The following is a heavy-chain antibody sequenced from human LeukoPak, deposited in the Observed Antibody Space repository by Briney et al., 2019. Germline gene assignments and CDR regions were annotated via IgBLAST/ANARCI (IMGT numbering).Heavy chain of an antibody. CDR2: ISWNSGSI. CDR3: AKGGLGYYDSSGYHH. J-gene: IGHJ4*02. D-gene: IGHD3-22*01. V-gene: IGHV3-9*01. Sequence: GGSLRLSCAASGFLFATYAMHWVRQAPGKGLEWVSGISWNSGSIGYADSVKGRFTISRDNAKNSLYLQMNSLRAEDTALYYCAKGGLGYYDSSGYHHWGQGTLVTVSS. CDR1: GFLFATYA.